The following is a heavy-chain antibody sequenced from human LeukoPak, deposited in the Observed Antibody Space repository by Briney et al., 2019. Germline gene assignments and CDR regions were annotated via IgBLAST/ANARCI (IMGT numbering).Heavy chain of an antibody. J-gene: IGHJ5*02. CDR2: MNPNSGNT. D-gene: IGHD2-2*01. CDR1: GYTFTSYD. V-gene: IGHV1-8*01. Sequence: ASVKVSCKASGYTFTSYDINWVRQATGQGLEWMGWMNPNSGNTGYAQKFQGRVTMTRNTSISTAYMELSSLRSEDTAVYYCARGEKYQLSRSKNWFDPWGQGTLVTVSS. CDR3: ARGEKYQLSRSKNWFDP.